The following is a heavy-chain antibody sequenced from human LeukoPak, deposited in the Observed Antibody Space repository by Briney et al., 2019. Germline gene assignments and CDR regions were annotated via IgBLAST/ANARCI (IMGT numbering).Heavy chain of an antibody. J-gene: IGHJ6*02. Sequence: GRSLRLSCAASGFTFSSYGMHWVRQAPGKGLEWVANIKQDGSEKYYVDSVKGRFTISRDNAKNSLYLQMNSLRAEDTAVYYCARDLGDFWSGFYGMDVWGQGTTVTVSS. D-gene: IGHD3-3*01. CDR2: IKQDGSEK. CDR1: GFTFSSYG. V-gene: IGHV3-7*03. CDR3: ARDLGDFWSGFYGMDV.